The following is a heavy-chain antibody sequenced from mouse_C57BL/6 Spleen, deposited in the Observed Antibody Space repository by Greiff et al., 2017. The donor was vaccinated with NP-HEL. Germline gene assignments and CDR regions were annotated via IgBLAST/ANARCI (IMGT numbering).Heavy chain of an antibody. V-gene: IGHV1-69*01. CDR2: IDPSDSYT. CDR1: GYTFTSYW. J-gene: IGHJ3*01. CDR3: ARRGYYYGSSYVFAY. D-gene: IGHD1-1*01. Sequence: QVQLQQPGAELVMPGASVKLSCKASGYTFTSYWMHWVQQRPGQGLEWIGEIDPSDSYTNYNQKFKGKSTLTVDKSSSTAYMQLSSLTSEDSAVYYCARRGYYYGSSYVFAYWGQGTLVTVSA.